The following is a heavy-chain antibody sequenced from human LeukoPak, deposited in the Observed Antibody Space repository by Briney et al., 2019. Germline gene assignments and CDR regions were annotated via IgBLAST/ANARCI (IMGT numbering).Heavy chain of an antibody. CDR3: ARRVSRYNYYAMDV. D-gene: IGHD2-21*02. CDR1: GGSISGYY. J-gene: IGHJ6*02. V-gene: IGHV4-59*08. Sequence: SETLSLTCTVSGGSISGYYWSWIWQPPGKGLEWIGYIYHSGSTNYNPSLKSRVTISVDTSKNQFSLKLTSVTAADTAVYYCARRVSRYNYYAMDVWGQGTTVTVSS. CDR2: IYHSGST.